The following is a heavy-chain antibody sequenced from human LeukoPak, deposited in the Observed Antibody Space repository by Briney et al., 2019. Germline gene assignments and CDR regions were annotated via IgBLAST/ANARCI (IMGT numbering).Heavy chain of an antibody. J-gene: IGHJ4*02. V-gene: IGHV3-7*01. D-gene: IGHD3-9*01. CDR1: GFTFSSYW. CDR3: AKGYLRYFDPSWFDY. Sequence: GGSLRLSCAASGFTFSSYWMSWVRQAPGKGLEWVANIKQDGSEKYYVDSVKGRFTISRDNAKNSLYLQVNSLRAEDTAVYYCAKGYLRYFDPSWFDYWGQGTLVTVSS. CDR2: IKQDGSEK.